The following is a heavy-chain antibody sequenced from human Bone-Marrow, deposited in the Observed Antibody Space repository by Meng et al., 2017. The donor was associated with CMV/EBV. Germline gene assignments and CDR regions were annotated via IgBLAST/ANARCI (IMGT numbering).Heavy chain of an antibody. Sequence: SETLSLTCTVSGGSISSSSYYWGWIRQPPGKGLEWIGYIYYSGSTYYNPSLKSRVTISVDTSKNQFSLKLSSVTAADTAVYYCARDGIYCSSTSCYKYNWFDPWGQGTLVTVSS. CDR1: GGSISSSSYY. CDR2: IYYSGST. D-gene: IGHD2-2*01. CDR3: ARDGIYCSSTSCYKYNWFDP. V-gene: IGHV4-30-4*08. J-gene: IGHJ5*02.